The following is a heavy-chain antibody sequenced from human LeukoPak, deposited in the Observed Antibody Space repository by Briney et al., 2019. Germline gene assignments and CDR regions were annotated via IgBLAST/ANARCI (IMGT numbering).Heavy chain of an antibody. Sequence: GGSLRLSCAASGFTFSSYAMSWVRQAPGKGLEWVSAISGSGGSTYYADSVKGRFTISRDNSKNTLYLQMNSLRAEDTAVYYCVRNLAVAGTCFDSWGQGTLVTVSS. CDR3: VRNLAVAGTCFDS. J-gene: IGHJ4*02. CDR1: GFTFSSYA. D-gene: IGHD6-19*01. CDR2: ISGSGGST. V-gene: IGHV3-23*01.